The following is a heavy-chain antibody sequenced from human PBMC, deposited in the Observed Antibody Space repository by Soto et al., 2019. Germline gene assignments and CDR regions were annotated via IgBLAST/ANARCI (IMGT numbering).Heavy chain of an antibody. V-gene: IGHV4-39*01. D-gene: IGHD3-10*01. CDR2: IYYSGST. CDR1: GGSFISSSYY. Sequence: SETLSLTCTVSGGSFISSSYYWGWIRQPPGKGLEWIGSIYYSGSTYYNPSLKSRVTMSVAPSKNQFSLKLISVTAADTAVYYCARHWITRVRGVCHFDYWGQGTLVTVSS. CDR3: ARHWITRVRGVCHFDY. J-gene: IGHJ4*02.